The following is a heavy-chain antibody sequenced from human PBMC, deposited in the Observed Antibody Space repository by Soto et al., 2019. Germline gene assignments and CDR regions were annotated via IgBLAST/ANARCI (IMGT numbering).Heavy chain of an antibody. Sequence: PSETLSLTCTVSGGSISSYYWSWIRQPPGKGLEWIGYIYYSGSTNYNPSLKSRVTISVDTSKNQFSLKLSSVTAADTAVYYCARTIGPRLRGAFDIWGQGTMVTV. CDR1: GGSISSYY. D-gene: IGHD4-17*01. V-gene: IGHV4-59*01. CDR2: IYYSGST. J-gene: IGHJ3*02. CDR3: ARTIGPRLRGAFDI.